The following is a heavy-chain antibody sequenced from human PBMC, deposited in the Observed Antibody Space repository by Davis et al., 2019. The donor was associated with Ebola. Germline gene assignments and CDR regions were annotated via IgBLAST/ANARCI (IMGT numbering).Heavy chain of an antibody. CDR1: GGTFTNYA. V-gene: IGHV1-8*01. CDR3: ARALSGIYYYGMDV. D-gene: IGHD6-13*01. Sequence: SVKVSCKTSGGTFTNYAVNWVRQATGQGLEWMGWMNPDSGNTGYAQKFQGRVTMTRNASIRTAYMELSSLRSEDTAVYYCARALSGIYYYGMDVWGKGTTVTVSS. J-gene: IGHJ6*04. CDR2: MNPDSGNT.